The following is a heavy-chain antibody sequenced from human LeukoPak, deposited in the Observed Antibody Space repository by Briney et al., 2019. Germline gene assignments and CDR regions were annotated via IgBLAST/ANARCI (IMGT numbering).Heavy chain of an antibody. Sequence: ASLKVSCKASGYTFTGYYMHWVRQAPGQGLECMGWVNPNSVGTNYAQKLQGRVTMTRDTSISTAYMELSRLRSDDTAVYYCARDEDDILTPGAFDFWGQGTMLSLSS. J-gene: IGHJ3*01. CDR1: GYTFTGYY. CDR2: VNPNSVGT. D-gene: IGHD3-9*01. V-gene: IGHV1-2*02. CDR3: ARDEDDILTPGAFDF.